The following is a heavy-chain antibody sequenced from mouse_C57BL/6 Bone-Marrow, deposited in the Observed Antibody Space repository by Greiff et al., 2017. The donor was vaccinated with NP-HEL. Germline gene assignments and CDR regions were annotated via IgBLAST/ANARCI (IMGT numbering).Heavy chain of an antibody. CDR3: ARSSLALMSSRYAMDY. V-gene: IGHV1-55*01. J-gene: IGHJ4*01. CDR2: IYPGSGST. CDR1: GYTFTSYW. Sequence: QVQLQQPGAELVKPGASVKMSCKASGYTFTSYWITWVKQRPGQGLEWIGDIYPGSGSTNYNEKFKSKATLTVDTSSSTAYMQLSSLTSEDSAVYYCARSSLALMSSRYAMDYWGQGTSVTVSS. D-gene: IGHD1-1*01.